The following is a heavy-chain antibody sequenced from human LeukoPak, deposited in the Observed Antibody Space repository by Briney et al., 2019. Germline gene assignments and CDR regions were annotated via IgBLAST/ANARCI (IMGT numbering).Heavy chain of an antibody. D-gene: IGHD2-15*01. J-gene: IGHJ6*02. CDR2: ISDSGGST. CDR1: GFPFSSYA. Sequence: GGSLRLSCSASGFPFSSYAMHWIRQAPAKGLEYVSAISDSGGSTYYADSVKGRFTISRDNSKNTLYLQMSSLRAEDTAVYFCVRGYSFGPYGMDVWGQGTTVTVSS. V-gene: IGHV3-64D*09. CDR3: VRGYSFGPYGMDV.